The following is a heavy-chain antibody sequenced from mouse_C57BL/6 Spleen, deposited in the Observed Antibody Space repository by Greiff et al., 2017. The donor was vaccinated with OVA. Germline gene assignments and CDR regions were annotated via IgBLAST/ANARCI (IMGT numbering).Heavy chain of an antibody. CDR1: GFTFSSYA. V-gene: IGHV5-4*01. Sequence: EVQLVESGGGLVKPGGSLKLSCAASGFTFSSYAMSWVRQTPEKRLEWVATISDGGSYTYYPDNVKGRFTISRDNAKNNLYLQMSHLKSEDTAMYYCARDKDIQYYFDYWGQGTTLTVSS. CDR2: ISDGGSYT. D-gene: IGHD3-3*01. CDR3: ARDKDIQYYFDY. J-gene: IGHJ2*01.